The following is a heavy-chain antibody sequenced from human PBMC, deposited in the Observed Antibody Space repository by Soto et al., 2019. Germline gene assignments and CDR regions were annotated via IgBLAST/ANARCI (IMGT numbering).Heavy chain of an antibody. J-gene: IGHJ6*02. Sequence: ASVKVSCKASGGTFSSYAISWVRQAPGQGLEWMGGIIPIFGTANYAQKFQGRVTITADESTSTAYMELSSLRSEDTAVYYCARGILVYSSSWFYYYYGMDVWGQGTTVTVSS. D-gene: IGHD6-13*01. CDR2: IIPIFGTA. CDR1: GGTFSSYA. CDR3: ARGILVYSSSWFYYYYGMDV. V-gene: IGHV1-69*13.